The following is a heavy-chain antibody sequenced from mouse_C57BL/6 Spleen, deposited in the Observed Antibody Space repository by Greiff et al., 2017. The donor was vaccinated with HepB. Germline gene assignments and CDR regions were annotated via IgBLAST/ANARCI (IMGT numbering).Heavy chain of an antibody. V-gene: IGHV1-54*01. D-gene: IGHD2-1*01. CDR2: INPGSGGT. CDR3: ARSGGNYGAWFAY. J-gene: IGHJ3*01. CDR1: GYAFTNYL. Sequence: VQLQQSGAELVRPGTSVKVSCKASGYAFTNYLIEWVKQRPGQGLEWIGVINPGSGGTNYNEKFKGKATLTADKSSSTAYMQLSSLTSEDSAVYFCARSGGNYGAWFAYWGQGTLVTVSA.